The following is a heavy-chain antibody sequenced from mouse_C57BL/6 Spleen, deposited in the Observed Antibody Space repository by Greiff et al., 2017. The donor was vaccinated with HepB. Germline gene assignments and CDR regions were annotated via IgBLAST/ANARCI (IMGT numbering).Heavy chain of an antibody. CDR3: ARAPRGGTAQATSFDY. V-gene: IGHV1-7*01. J-gene: IGHJ2*01. D-gene: IGHD3-2*02. CDR1: GYNFTSYW. Sequence: QVQLKQSGAELAKPGASVKLSCKASGYNFTSYWMHWVKQRPGQGLEWIGYINPSSGYTKYNQKFKDKATLTADKSSSTAYMQLSSLTYEDSAVYYCARAPRGGTAQATSFDYWGQGTTLTVSS. CDR2: INPSSGYT.